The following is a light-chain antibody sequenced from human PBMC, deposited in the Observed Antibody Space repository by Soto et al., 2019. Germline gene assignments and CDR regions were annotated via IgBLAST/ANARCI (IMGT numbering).Light chain of an antibody. CDR3: QSYDSSRSGVV. V-gene: IGLV1-40*01. CDR2: GNS. Sequence: QSVLTQPPSVSGAPGQRVTISCTGSSSNIGAGYDVHWYQQLPGTAPKLLIYGNSNRPSGVPDRFSGSKSGTSASLAITGLQAEEEADYYCQSYDSSRSGVVFGGVTEVTVL. J-gene: IGLJ2*01. CDR1: SSNIGAGYD.